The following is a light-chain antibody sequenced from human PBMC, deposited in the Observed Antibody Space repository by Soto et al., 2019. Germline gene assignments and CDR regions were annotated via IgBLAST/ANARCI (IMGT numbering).Light chain of an antibody. CDR2: APS. Sequence: DIQMTQSPSSLSASVGDRVTITCRASQSISNYLNWYQQKPGKAPKLQIYAPSSLQSGVPSRFTVSGSGTHFTLTISSLQPEDFATYYSQQSYSTPMCTFGEGTKLEIK. V-gene: IGKV1-39*01. CDR3: QQSYSTPMCT. CDR1: QSISNY. J-gene: IGKJ2*02.